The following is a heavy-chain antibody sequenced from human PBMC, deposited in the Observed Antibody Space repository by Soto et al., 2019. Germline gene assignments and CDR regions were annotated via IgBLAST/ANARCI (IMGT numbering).Heavy chain of an antibody. D-gene: IGHD1-26*01. J-gene: IGHJ4*02. CDR2: ININNGNT. V-gene: IGHV1-18*01. Sequence: QVQLVQSGAEVKKPGASVKVSCKASGYTFNSYGITWVRQAPGQGLEWMGWININNGNTNYAQKRQGRVTMTTDTSTSTGYMELRSLRSDDTAVYYCTRGGSYLFDYWGQGTLVTVSS. CDR3: TRGGSYLFDY. CDR1: GYTFNSYG.